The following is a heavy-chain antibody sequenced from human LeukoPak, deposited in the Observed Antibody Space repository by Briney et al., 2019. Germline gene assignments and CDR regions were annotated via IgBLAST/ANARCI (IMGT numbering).Heavy chain of an antibody. Sequence: GGSLRLSCAASGFTFKNYAMNWVRQAPGKGLEWVSAISASGGSTFIADSVKGRFIVSRDNSQNTLYLQVNSLRAEDTAVYYCAKGGGDYYGSGSHYPFDYWGQGTLVTVSS. D-gene: IGHD3-10*01. CDR1: GFTFKNYA. J-gene: IGHJ4*02. CDR2: ISASGGST. V-gene: IGHV3-23*01. CDR3: AKGGGDYYGSGSHYPFDY.